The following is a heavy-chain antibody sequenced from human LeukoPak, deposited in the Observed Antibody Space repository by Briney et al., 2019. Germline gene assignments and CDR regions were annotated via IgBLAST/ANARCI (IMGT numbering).Heavy chain of an antibody. CDR3: ARSTCILDF. CDR2: ITSSSSNI. D-gene: IGHD2-8*01. J-gene: IGHJ4*02. CDR1: GFTFSTYS. V-gene: IGHV3-48*02. Sequence: PGGSLRLSCAASGFTFSTYSMNWVRQAPGKGLEWITYITSSSSNIYYADSVKGRFTISRDNAKNSLYLQMSSLRDEDTAVYYCARSTCILDFWGQGTMVTVSS.